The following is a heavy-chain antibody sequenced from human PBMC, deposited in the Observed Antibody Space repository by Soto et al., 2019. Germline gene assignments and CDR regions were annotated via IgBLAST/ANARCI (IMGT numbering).Heavy chain of an antibody. D-gene: IGHD6-13*01. CDR2: ISWNSGSI. J-gene: IGHJ4*02. V-gene: IGHV3-9*01. Sequence: GGSLRLSCAASGFTFDDYAMHWVRQAPGKGLEWVSGISWNSGSIGYADSVKGRFTISRDNAKNSLYLQMNSLRAEDTALYYCAKDIRYSSSWYYFDYFDYWGQGTLVTVSS. CDR3: AKDIRYSSSWYYFDYFDY. CDR1: GFTFDDYA.